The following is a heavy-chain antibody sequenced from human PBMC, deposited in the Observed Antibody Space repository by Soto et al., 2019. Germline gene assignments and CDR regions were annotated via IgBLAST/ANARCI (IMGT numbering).Heavy chain of an antibody. CDR2: VYHTGTT. Sequence: PSETLSLTCVVSGDSVSSTHWLTWVRQPPGKGLEWIGEVYHTGTTKYNPSLKNRVTISVDKSNNQFSLDLKSVTAADTAVYYCATLPPRIVVTVLPMPSWGQGTLVTVS. J-gene: IGHJ1*01. CDR1: GDSVSSTHW. D-gene: IGHD2-15*01. V-gene: IGHV4-4*02. CDR3: ATLPPRIVVTVLPMPS.